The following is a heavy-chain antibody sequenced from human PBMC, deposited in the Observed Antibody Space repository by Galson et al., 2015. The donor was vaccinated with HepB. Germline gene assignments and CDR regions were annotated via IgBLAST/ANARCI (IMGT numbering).Heavy chain of an antibody. V-gene: IGHV6-1*01. D-gene: IGHD3-22*01. J-gene: IGHJ5*02. Sequence: CAISGDSVTSNSAWNWIRQSPSRGLEWLGRTYYRSRWFNNYAVSVKGRLTINPDTSRNQFSLQLNSVTPEDTAMYYCARDPGDSTGFYNWFDPWGQGTLVTVSS. CDR3: ARDPGDSTGFYNWFDP. CDR2: TYYRSRWFN. CDR1: GDSVTSNSA.